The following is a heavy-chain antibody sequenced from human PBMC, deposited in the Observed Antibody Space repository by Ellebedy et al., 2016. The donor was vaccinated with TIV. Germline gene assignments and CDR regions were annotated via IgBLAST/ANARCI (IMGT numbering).Heavy chain of an antibody. Sequence: PGGSLRLSCAASGISFSSFGMHWVRQAPGKGLAWVALIQNDGNYKYHAESVKGRFTISRDNSKNTLYLQMDSLRPEDTALYYCAKDASGTYPTPIDYWGQGTLVIVSS. V-gene: IGHV3-30*02. J-gene: IGHJ4*02. D-gene: IGHD3-10*01. CDR1: GISFSSFG. CDR3: AKDASGTYPTPIDY. CDR2: IQNDGNYK.